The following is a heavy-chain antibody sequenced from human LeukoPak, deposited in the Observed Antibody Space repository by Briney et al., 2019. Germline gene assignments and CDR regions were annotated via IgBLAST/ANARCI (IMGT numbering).Heavy chain of an antibody. CDR1: GFTFSSYW. CDR3: ARSIWPRAAAGTFDY. D-gene: IGHD6-13*01. Sequence: GGSLRLSCAASGFTFSSYWMTWVRQAPGKGLEWVAYMKQDGSEIYYVDSVKGRFTISRDNANNSLYLQMNSLRAEDTAVYYCARSIWPRAAAGTFDYWGQGTLVTVSS. J-gene: IGHJ4*02. CDR2: MKQDGSEI. V-gene: IGHV3-7*03.